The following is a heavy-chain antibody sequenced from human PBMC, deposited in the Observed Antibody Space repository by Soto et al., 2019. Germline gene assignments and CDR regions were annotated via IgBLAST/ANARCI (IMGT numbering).Heavy chain of an antibody. CDR2: ISYDGSNK. D-gene: IGHD6-6*01. CDR3: AKEVVPSSSPDYDY. Sequence: QVQLVESGGGVVQPGRSLRLSCAASGFTFSSYGMHWVRQAPGKGLEWVAVISYDGSNKYYADSVKGRFTISRDNSKNTLYLQMTGLRAEDTAVYYCAKEVVPSSSPDYDYWGQGTLVTVSS. CDR1: GFTFSSYG. V-gene: IGHV3-30*18. J-gene: IGHJ4*02.